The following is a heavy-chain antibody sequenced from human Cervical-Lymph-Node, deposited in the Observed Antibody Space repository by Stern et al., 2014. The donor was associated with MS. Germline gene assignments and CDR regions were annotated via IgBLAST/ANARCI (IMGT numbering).Heavy chain of an antibody. CDR2: IGVRVGIS. J-gene: IGHJ4*02. V-gene: IGHV3-23*04. CDR1: GFTFASYA. D-gene: IGHD4-17*01. Sequence: EVQPVESGGGLALPGGSLRLSCAASGFTFASYALTWVRRAPGKGLEWVASIGVRVGISDYADSVKGLFTISRDNYKNTVYLQMNSLRAEDTSTYYCAKDIDYGDYGWYYFDYWGQGTPVTVSS. CDR3: AKDIDYGDYGWYYFDY.